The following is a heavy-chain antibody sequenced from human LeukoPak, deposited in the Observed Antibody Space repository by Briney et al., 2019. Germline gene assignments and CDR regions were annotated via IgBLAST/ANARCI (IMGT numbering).Heavy chain of an antibody. D-gene: IGHD2-2*01. CDR3: ARGDPPIVVVPAALPYYYYGMDV. V-gene: IGHV4-34*01. CDR2: INHSGST. CDR1: GGSFSGYY. Sequence: SEILSLTCAVYGGSFSGYYWSWIRQPPGKGLEWIGEINHSGSTNYNPSLKSRVTVSVDTSKNQFSLKLSSVTAADTAVYYCARGDPPIVVVPAALPYYYYGMDVWGQGTTVTVSS. J-gene: IGHJ6*02.